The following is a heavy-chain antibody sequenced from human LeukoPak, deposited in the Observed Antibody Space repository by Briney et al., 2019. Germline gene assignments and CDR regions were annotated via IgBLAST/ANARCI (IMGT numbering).Heavy chain of an antibody. CDR2: INHSGST. J-gene: IGHJ4*02. CDR1: GGSFSGYY. Sequence: PLETLSLTCAVYGGSFSGYYWSWIRQPPGKGLEWIGEINHSGSTNYNPSLKSRVTISVDTSKNQFSLKLSSVTAADTAVYYCARGCHYFDYWGQGTLVTVSS. V-gene: IGHV4-34*01. CDR3: ARGCHYFDY.